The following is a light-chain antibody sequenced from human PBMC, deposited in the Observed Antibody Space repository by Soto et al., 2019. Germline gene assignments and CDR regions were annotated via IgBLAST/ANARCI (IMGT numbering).Light chain of an antibody. CDR2: DVS. Sequence: QSALTQPPSASGSPGQSVTISCTGTSGAVGAYNYVSWYQQHPGKAPKPMIYDVSNRPSGVPDRFSGSQSGNTASLTVSGLQSEDEADYYCSSYVGSTAVVFGGGTKLTVL. CDR1: SGAVGAYNY. CDR3: SSYVGSTAVV. J-gene: IGLJ2*01. V-gene: IGLV2-8*01.